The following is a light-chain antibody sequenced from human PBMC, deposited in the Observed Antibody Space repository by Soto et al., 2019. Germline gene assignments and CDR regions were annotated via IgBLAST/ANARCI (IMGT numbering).Light chain of an antibody. CDR1: QTISSW. CDR2: AAS. V-gene: IGKV1-5*01. J-gene: IGKJ5*01. Sequence: DIQMTQSPSTLSGSVGDRVTITCRASQTISSWLAWYQQKPGKAPKLLIYAASSLQSGVPSRFSGSGSGTEFTLTISSLQSEDFAVYYCQQYKNWLTWTFGQGTRLEIK. CDR3: QQYKNWLTWT.